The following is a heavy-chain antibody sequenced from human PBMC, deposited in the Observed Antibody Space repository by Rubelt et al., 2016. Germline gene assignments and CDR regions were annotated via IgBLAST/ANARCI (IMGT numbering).Heavy chain of an antibody. CDR2: MYYTGSG. V-gene: IGHV4-31*02. D-gene: IGHD2-15*01. CDR1: RGVYY. J-gene: IGHJ4*02. CDR3: ARGVHCSGGSCYWLSYFDD. Sequence: RGVYYWTWIRQFPGKGLEWLGYMYYTGSGYYNPSLKGRLTISVDTSRNQFSLKLNSVTAADTALYYCARGVHCSGGSCYWLSYFDDWGQGTLVIVSS.